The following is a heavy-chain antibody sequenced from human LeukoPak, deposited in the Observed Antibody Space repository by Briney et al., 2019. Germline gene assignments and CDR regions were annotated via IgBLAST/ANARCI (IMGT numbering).Heavy chain of an antibody. D-gene: IGHD5-18*01. J-gene: IGHJ4*02. CDR3: ATEGEVGYGYLH. Sequence: GGSLRLSCAASGFTFSSYSMNWVRQAPGKGLECVSYISSGSSTIYYEDSVKGRFTISRDNANNALYLQMNSLRSEDTAVYYCATEGEVGYGYLHWGQGTLVTVSS. CDR2: ISSGSSTI. CDR1: GFTFSSYS. V-gene: IGHV3-48*04.